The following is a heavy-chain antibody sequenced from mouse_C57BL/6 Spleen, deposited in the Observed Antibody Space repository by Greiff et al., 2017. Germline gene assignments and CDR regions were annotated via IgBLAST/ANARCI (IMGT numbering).Heavy chain of an antibody. J-gene: IGHJ4*01. CDR1: GYTFTSYD. Sequence: VKLQESGPELVKPGASVKLSCKASGYTFTSYDINWVKQRPGQGLEWIGWIYPRDGSTTYNEKFKGKATLTVDTSSSTAYMELHSLTSEDSAVYFCARDYYDYGYYAMDYWGQGTSVTVYS. CDR2: IYPRDGST. D-gene: IGHD2-4*01. V-gene: IGHV1-85*01. CDR3: ARDYYDYGYYAMDY.